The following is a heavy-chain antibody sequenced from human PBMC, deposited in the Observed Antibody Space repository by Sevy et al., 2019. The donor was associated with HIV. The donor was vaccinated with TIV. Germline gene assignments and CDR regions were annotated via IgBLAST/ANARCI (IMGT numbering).Heavy chain of an antibody. CDR2: ISTRSSAI. J-gene: IGHJ6*02. V-gene: IGHV3-48*01. CDR3: AREAASGRPGGVYVYNYNEDV. CDR1: GFTFSSFS. D-gene: IGHD6-13*01. Sequence: GGSLRLSCAASGFTFSSFSMNWVRQAPGKGPEWISYISTRSSAIYYADSLKGRFTISRDNSKNSLYLQMNSLRAEDKAVYYCAREAASGRPGGVYVYNYNEDVWGQGTTVTVSS.